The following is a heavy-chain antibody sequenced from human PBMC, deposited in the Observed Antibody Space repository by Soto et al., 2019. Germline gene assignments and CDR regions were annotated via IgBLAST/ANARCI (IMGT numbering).Heavy chain of an antibody. CDR1: GYTFTSYA. J-gene: IGHJ5*02. D-gene: IGHD3-3*01. Sequence: ASVKVSCKASGYTFTSYAMHWVRQAPGQRLEWMGWINAGNGNTKYSQKFQGRVTITRDTSASTAYMELSSLRSEDTAVYYCAREYGFLEWPHLGPWGQGTLVTVSS. CDR2: INAGNGNT. CDR3: AREYGFLEWPHLGP. V-gene: IGHV1-3*01.